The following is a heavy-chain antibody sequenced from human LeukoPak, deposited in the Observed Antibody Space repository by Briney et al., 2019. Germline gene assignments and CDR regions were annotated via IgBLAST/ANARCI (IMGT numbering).Heavy chain of an antibody. CDR1: GFTFGDYA. CDR3: VKEPHYYDRSGYF. D-gene: IGHD3-22*01. J-gene: IGHJ4*01. CDR2: IGGDGGST. Sequence: GGSLRLSCAASGFTFGDYAMHWVRQAPGKGLEWVSLIGGDGGSTYYADSVKGRFTISRDNSKNSLFLQMKSLRTDDTALYYCVKEPHYYDRSGYFWGHGILVTVSS. V-gene: IGHV3-43*02.